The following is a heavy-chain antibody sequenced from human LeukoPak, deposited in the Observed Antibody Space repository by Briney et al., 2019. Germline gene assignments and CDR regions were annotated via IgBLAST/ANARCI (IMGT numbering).Heavy chain of an antibody. CDR1: GGSISSYY. J-gene: IGHJ4*02. Sequence: SETLSLTCTVSGGSISSYYWSWIRQPAGKGLEWIGRIYTSGSTNYNPSLKSRVTMSVDTSKSQFSLKLSSVTAADTAVYYCARDSRYCTNGVCYSRPFDYWGQGTLVTVSS. CDR2: IYTSGST. V-gene: IGHV4-4*07. D-gene: IGHD2-8*01. CDR3: ARDSRYCTNGVCYSRPFDY.